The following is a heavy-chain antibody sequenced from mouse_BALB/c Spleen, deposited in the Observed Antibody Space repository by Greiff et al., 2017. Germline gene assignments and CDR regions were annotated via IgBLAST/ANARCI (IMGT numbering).Heavy chain of an antibody. Sequence: QVQLQQSGAELVRPGTSVKISCKASGYTFTNYWLGWVKQRPGHGLEWIGDIYPGGGYTNYNEKFKGKATLTADKSSSTAYMELRSLTSEDSAVYYCTRRYYGSSSDYWGQGTTLTVSS. CDR1: GYTFTNYW. CDR2: IYPGGGYT. D-gene: IGHD1-1*01. J-gene: IGHJ2*01. CDR3: TRRYYGSSSDY. V-gene: IGHV1-63*01.